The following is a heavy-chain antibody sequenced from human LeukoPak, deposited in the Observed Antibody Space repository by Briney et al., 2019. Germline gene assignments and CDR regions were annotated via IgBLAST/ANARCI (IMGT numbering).Heavy chain of an antibody. CDR2: ISYDGSNK. J-gene: IGHJ4*02. Sequence: GGSLRLSCAASGFTFSSSAMSWVRQVPGKGLEWVAVISYDGSNKYYADSVKGRFTISRDNSKNTLYLQMNSLRAEDTAVYYCARDTYYYGSGSYSDYWGQGTLVTVSS. CDR1: GFTFSSSA. D-gene: IGHD3-10*01. CDR3: ARDTYYYGSGSYSDY. V-gene: IGHV3-30-3*01.